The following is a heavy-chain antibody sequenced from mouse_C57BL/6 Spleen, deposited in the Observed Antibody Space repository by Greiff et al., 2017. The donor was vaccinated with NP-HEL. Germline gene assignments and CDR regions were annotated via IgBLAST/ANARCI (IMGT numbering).Heavy chain of an antibody. CDR2: INYDGSST. CDR1: GFTFSDYY. D-gene: IGHD1-1*01. J-gene: IGHJ1*03. V-gene: IGHV5-16*01. Sequence: EVQRVESEGGLVQPGSSMKLSCTASGFTFSDYYMAWVRQVPEKGLEWVANINYDGSSTYYLDSLKSRFIISRDNAKNILYLQMSSLKSEDTATYYCARGGSSLWYFDVWGTGTTVTVSS. CDR3: ARGGSSLWYFDV.